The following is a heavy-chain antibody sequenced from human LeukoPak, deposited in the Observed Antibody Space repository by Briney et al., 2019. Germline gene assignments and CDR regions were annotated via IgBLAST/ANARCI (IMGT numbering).Heavy chain of an antibody. D-gene: IGHD6-19*01. V-gene: IGHV3-21*01. CDR2: ISSSSSHI. Sequence: GGSLRLSCAASGFTFDDYGMSWVRQAPGKGLEWVSSISSSSSHIYYTDSVKGRFTISRDNAKTSLDLQVNSLRAEDTAVYYCARGDKSSGWYFLDYWGRGTLVTVSS. CDR1: GFTFDDYG. CDR3: ARGDKSSGWYFLDY. J-gene: IGHJ4*02.